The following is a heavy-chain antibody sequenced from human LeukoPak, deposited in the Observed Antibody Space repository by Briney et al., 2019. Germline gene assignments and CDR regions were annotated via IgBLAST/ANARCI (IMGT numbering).Heavy chain of an antibody. J-gene: IGHJ4*02. Sequence: GSLRLSCAASGFSFSSYSINWIRQTPGKGLEWIGSIYYSGSTYYNPSLKSRVTISVDTSKNQFSLKLSSVTAADTAVHYCASPGWSKDFWTPMPAYYWGQGTLVAVSS. D-gene: IGHD3/OR15-3a*01. CDR1: GFSFSSYSI. V-gene: IGHV4-39*01. CDR2: IYYSGST. CDR3: ASPGWSKDFWTPMPAYY.